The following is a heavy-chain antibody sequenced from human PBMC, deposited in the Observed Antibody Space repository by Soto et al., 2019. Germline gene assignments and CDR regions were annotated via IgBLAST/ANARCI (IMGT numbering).Heavy chain of an antibody. CDR1: GYTFTSYG. V-gene: IGHV1-18*01. CDR2: ISAHNGNT. Sequence: QVNLVQCGAEVKKPGASVKVSCKASGYTFTSYGITWVRQAPGQGLEWMGWISAHNGNTDYAQKLQGRVIVTRDTSTSTAYMELRSLRSDDTAVYYCARGRYGDYWGQGALVTVSS. J-gene: IGHJ4*02. CDR3: ARGRYGDY. D-gene: IGHD1-1*01.